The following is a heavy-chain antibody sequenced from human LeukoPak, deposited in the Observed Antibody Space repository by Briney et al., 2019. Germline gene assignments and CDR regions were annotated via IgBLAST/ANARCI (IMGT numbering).Heavy chain of an antibody. CDR2: IKQDGSEH. V-gene: IGHV3-7*01. CDR1: GFTFTNYA. Sequence: GGSLRLSCEASGFTFTNYAMSWVRQAPGKGLEWVANIKQDGSEHYYVDSVKGRFTISRDNAKNSLYLQMSGLRADDTAVYYCARDKAEGPSRLDNWGQGTLVTVSS. D-gene: IGHD2-2*01. CDR3: ARDKAEGPSRLDN. J-gene: IGHJ4*02.